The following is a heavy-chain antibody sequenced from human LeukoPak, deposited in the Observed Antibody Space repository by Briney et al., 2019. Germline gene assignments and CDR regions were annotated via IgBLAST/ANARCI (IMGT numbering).Heavy chain of an antibody. J-gene: IGHJ6*03. CDR2: IFYSGST. Sequence: WIRQPPGKGLEWIGNIFYSGSTYYSPSLRSRVTISVDTSKNQFSLKLSSVTAADTAVYYCARADYSSTWSHDYYYMDVWGKGTTVTVSS. CDR3: ARADYSSTWSHDYYYMDV. V-gene: IGHV4-39*07. D-gene: IGHD6-13*01.